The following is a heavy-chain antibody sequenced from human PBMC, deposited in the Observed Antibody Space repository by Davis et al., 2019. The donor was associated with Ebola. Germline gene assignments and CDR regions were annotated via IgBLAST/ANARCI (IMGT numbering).Heavy chain of an antibody. V-gene: IGHV1-8*01. CDR2: MNPNSGNT. CDR1: GYTFTSYD. CDR3: ARAREVTMVQGVYYFDY. J-gene: IGHJ4*02. Sequence: ASVKVSCKASGYTFTSYDINWVRQATGQGLEWMGWMNPNSGNTGYAQKFQGRVTMTRNTSISTAYMELSSLRSEDTAVYYCARAREVTMVQGVYYFDYWGQGTLVTVSS. D-gene: IGHD3-10*01.